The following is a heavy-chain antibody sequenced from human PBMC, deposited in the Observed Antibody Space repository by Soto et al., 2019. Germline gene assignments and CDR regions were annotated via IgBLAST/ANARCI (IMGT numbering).Heavy chain of an antibody. CDR1: GDSIGSGNKY. D-gene: IGHD3-22*01. CDR3: ARDRRYYDSSGYRDVFDI. V-gene: IGHV4-31*02. J-gene: IGHJ3*02. CDR2: IYYSGST. Sequence: SETLSVTWTVSGDSIGSGNKYRSWIRQHPGKGLEWIGYIYYSGSTYYNPSLKSRVTISVDTSKNQFSLKLSSVTAADTAVYYCARDRRYYDSSGYRDVFDIWGQGTMVTVSS.